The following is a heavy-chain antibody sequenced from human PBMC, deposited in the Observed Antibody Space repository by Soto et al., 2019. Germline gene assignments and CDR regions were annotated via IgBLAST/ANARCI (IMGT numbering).Heavy chain of an antibody. V-gene: IGHV3-21*01. CDR2: ISSTTNYI. CDR3: ARESEDLTSNFDY. Sequence: EVQLVESGGGLVKSGGSLTLSCAASGFTFTRYSMNWVRQAPGKGLEWVSSISSTTNYIYYGDSMKGRFTISRDNAKKSLYLEMNSLRAEDTAVYYCARESEDLTSNFDYWGQGTLVTVSS. CDR1: GFTFTRYS. J-gene: IGHJ4*02.